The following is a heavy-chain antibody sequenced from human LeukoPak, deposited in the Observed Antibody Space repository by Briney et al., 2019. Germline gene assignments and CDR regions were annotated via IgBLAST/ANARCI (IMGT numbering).Heavy chain of an antibody. D-gene: IGHD3-22*01. CDR1: GFTFSSYW. CDR2: INSDGSIT. J-gene: IGHJ4*02. V-gene: IGHV3-74*01. Sequence: GGSLRLSCAASGFTFSSYWMHWVRQAPGKGLVWVSRINSDGSITTYADSVKGRFTISRDNAKNTLYLQMSSLRAEDTAVYYCARADYYDRTLPFGYWGQGPLVTVSS. CDR3: ARADYYDRTLPFGY.